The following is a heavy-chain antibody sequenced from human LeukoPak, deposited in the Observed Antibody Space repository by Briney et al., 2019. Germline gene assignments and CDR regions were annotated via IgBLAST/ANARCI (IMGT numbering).Heavy chain of an antibody. V-gene: IGHV3-74*01. D-gene: IGHD6-25*01. J-gene: IGHJ4*02. CDR3: TRSGYSGSSYRVS. CDR1: GFSFCEYW. Sequence: GGSLRLSCAASGFSFCEYWMHCVRQAPGKGPEWLSRISKDGSDVVYADSAKGRFTASRDNAKNTVYLQVTNLRHEDTAVYFWTRSGYSGSSYRVSWGQGTLVTVAS. CDR2: ISKDGSDV.